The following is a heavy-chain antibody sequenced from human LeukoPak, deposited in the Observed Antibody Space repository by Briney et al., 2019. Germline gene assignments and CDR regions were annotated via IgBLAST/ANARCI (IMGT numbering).Heavy chain of an antibody. CDR3: AKDLRGITMIQGNAFDI. V-gene: IGHV3-30*02. CDR2: IRYDGSNK. D-gene: IGHD3-22*01. J-gene: IGHJ3*02. CDR1: GFTFSSYG. Sequence: PGGSLRLSCAASGFTFSSYGMHWVRQAPGKGLEWVAFIRYDGSNKYYADSVKGRFTISRDNSKNTLYLQMNSLRAEDTAVYYCAKDLRGITMIQGNAFDIWGQGTMVTVSS.